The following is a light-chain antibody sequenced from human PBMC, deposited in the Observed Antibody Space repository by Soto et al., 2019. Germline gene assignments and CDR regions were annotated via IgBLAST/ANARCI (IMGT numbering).Light chain of an antibody. CDR2: GNS. CDR3: QSYDSSLSGSI. J-gene: IGLJ2*01. Sequence: QSVLTQPPSVSGAPGQRVTISCTGSSSNIGAGYDVHWYQQLPGTAPKLFIYGNSNRPSGVPDRFSGSKSGTSASLAITGLQAEDAADYYCQSYDSSLSGSIFGGGTKLTVL. V-gene: IGLV1-40*01. CDR1: SSNIGAGYD.